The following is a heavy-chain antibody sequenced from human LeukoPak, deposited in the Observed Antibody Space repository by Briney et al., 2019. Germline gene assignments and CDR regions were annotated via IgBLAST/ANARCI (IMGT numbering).Heavy chain of an antibody. D-gene: IGHD3-16*01. J-gene: IGHJ4*02. Sequence: PSETLSLTCAVSGGSISSGGYSWSWIRQPPGKGLEWIGYIYHSGSTYYNPSLKSRATISVDRSKNQFSLKLSSVTAADTAVYYCAKWAGILGGNWGQGTLVTVSS. CDR1: GGSISSGGYS. CDR2: IYHSGST. V-gene: IGHV4-30-2*01. CDR3: AKWAGILGGN.